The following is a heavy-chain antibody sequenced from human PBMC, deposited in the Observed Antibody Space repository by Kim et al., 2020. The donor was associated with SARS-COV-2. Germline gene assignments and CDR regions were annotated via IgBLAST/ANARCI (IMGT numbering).Heavy chain of an antibody. Sequence: SETLSLTCAVSGGSISSSNWWSWVRQPPGKGLEWIGEIYHSGSTNYNPSHKSRVTISVDKSKNQFSLKLSSVTAADTAVYYCARAGGTYCSGGSCSHDYWGQGTLVTVSS. J-gene: IGHJ4*02. CDR1: GGSISSSNW. CDR3: ARAGGTYCSGGSCSHDY. D-gene: IGHD2-15*01. CDR2: IYHSGST. V-gene: IGHV4-4*02.